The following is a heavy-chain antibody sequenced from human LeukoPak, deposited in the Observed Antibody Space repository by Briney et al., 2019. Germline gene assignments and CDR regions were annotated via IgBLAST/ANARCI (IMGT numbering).Heavy chain of an antibody. V-gene: IGHV4-38-2*01. CDR1: GYSISSGYY. D-gene: IGHD2-2*01. CDR3: ARPSSSTRNYYYMDV. CDR2: IYHSGST. J-gene: IGHJ6*03. Sequence: PSETLSPTCAVSGYSISSGYYWGWIRQPPGKGLEWIGSIYHSGSTYYNPSLKSRVTISVDTSKNQFSLKLSSVTAADTAVYYCARPSSSTRNYYYMDVWGKGTTVTVSS.